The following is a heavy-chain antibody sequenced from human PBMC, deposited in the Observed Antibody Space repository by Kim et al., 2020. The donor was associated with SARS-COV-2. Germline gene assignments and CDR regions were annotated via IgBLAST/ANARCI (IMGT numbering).Heavy chain of an antibody. CDR3: ARLVKSRLADY. CDR2: T. V-gene: IGHV5-51*01. J-gene: IGHJ4*02. D-gene: IGHD3-22*01. Sequence: TSYSPSFQGQVTISADKSISTAYLQWSSLKASDTAMYYCARLVKSRLADYWGQGTLVTVSS.